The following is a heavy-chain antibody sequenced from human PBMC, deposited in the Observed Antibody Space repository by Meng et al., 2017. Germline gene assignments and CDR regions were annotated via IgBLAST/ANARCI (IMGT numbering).Heavy chain of an antibody. V-gene: IGHV3-49*04. Sequence: GESLKISCAASGFTFSKYWMSWVRQAPGKGLEWVGCIRSKPSGATTEYAASVKGRFTISRDDSKSNAYLQMNSMKTEDTAVYYCTGANTLHRAKYYFDFWGQGTLVTVSS. CDR2: IRSKPSGATT. D-gene: IGHD2/OR15-2a*01. J-gene: IGHJ4*02. CDR1: GFTFSKYW. CDR3: TGANTLHRAKYYFDF.